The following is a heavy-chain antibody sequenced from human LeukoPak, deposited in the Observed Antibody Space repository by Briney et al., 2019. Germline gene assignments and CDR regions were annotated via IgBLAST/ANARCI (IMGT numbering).Heavy chain of an antibody. J-gene: IGHJ6*03. CDR2: INPNSGGT. CDR1: GYTFTGYY. CDR3: ARDRGNIAVAGLFDYYYMDV. Sequence: GASVKVSCKASGYTFTGYYMHWVRQAPGQGLEWMGWINPNSGGTNYAQKFQGRVTMTRDTSISTAYMELSRLRSDDTAVYYCARDRGNIAVAGLFDYYYMDVWGKGTTVTDSS. D-gene: IGHD6-19*01. V-gene: IGHV1-2*02.